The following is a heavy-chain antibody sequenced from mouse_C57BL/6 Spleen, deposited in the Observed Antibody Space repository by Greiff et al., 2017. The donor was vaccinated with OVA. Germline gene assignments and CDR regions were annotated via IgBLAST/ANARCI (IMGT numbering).Heavy chain of an antibody. J-gene: IGHJ1*03. CDR1: GFTFSDYY. CDR3: ARDPVSGGYFDV. Sequence: EVQRVESEGGLVQPGSSMKLSCTASGFTFSDYYMAWVRQVPEKGLEWVANINYDGSSTYYLDSLKSRFIISRDNAKNILYLQMSSLKSEDTATYYCARDPVSGGYFDVWGTGTTVTVSS. D-gene: IGHD2-13*01. V-gene: IGHV5-16*01. CDR2: INYDGSST.